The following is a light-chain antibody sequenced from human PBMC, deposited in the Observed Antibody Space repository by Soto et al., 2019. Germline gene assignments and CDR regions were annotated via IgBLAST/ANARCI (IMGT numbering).Light chain of an antibody. CDR2: GAS. J-gene: IGKJ2*01. CDR1: QSVSSN. Sequence: EIEMTQSPSTLSVSPGERATLSCRASQSVSSNLAWYQQKHGQAPRLLIYGASTRATGIPAKFSGSGSGTEFTLTISSLQSEDFAVYYCQQYNNWPYTFGQGTKVDIK. CDR3: QQYNNWPYT. V-gene: IGKV3-15*01.